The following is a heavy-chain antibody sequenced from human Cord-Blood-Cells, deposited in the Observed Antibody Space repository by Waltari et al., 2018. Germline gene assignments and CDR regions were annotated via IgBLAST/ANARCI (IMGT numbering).Heavy chain of an antibody. Sequence: AGSGFTFSGSAMHWVRQASGKGLEWVGRIRSKANSSATAYAASVKGRFTISRDDSKNTAYLQMNSLKTEDTAVYYCTRRGTGDIDYWGQGTLVTVSS. J-gene: IGHJ4*02. V-gene: IGHV3-73*01. CDR3: TRRGTGDIDY. CDR1: GFTFSGSA. D-gene: IGHD7-27*01. CDR2: IRSKANSSAT.